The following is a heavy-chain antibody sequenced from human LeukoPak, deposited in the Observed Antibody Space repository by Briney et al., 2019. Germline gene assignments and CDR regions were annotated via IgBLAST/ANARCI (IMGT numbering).Heavy chain of an antibody. D-gene: IGHD6-19*01. CDR2: ISYDGSNK. CDR1: GFTFSSYA. CDR3: TRDIYSSGWYIRSNAFDI. J-gene: IGHJ3*02. V-gene: IGHV3-30-3*01. Sequence: GGSLRLSCVASGFTFSSYAMHWVRQAPGKGLEWVAVISYDGSNKYYADSVKGRFTISRDNSKNTLYLQMNSLRAEDTAVYYCTRDIYSSGWYIRSNAFDIWGQGTMVTVSS.